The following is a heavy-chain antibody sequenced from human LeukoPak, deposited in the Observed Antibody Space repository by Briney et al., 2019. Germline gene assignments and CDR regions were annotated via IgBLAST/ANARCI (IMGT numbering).Heavy chain of an antibody. V-gene: IGHV3-74*01. J-gene: IGHJ3*02. CDR2: LNSDGTST. CDR3: ASLAYDSSGRDAFDI. Sequence: PGGSLRLSCAASGFTFSSYWMHWVRQAPGKGLVWVSLLNSDGTSTFYADSVRGRFTISRDNAKNTLYLQMNSLRAEDTAVYYCASLAYDSSGRDAFDIWGQGTMVTVSS. D-gene: IGHD3-22*01. CDR1: GFTFSSYW.